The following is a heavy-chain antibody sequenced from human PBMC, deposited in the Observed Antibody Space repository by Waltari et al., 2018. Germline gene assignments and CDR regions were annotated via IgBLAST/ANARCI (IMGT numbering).Heavy chain of an antibody. V-gene: IGHV4-34*01. Sequence: QVQLQQWGAGLLKPSETLSLTCAVYGGSFSGYYWSWIRQPPGKGLEWIGEINHMGRPNYTPSLKSRVTISVDTSKNQFSLKLSSVTAADTAVYYCARVPFLTTRGGYYYMDVWGKGTTVTVSS. CDR1: GGSFSGYY. CDR2: INHMGRP. J-gene: IGHJ6*03. D-gene: IGHD1-1*01. CDR3: ARVPFLTTRGGYYYMDV.